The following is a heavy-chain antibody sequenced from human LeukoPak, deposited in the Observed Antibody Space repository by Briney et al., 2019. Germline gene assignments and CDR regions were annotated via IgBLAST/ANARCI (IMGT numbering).Heavy chain of an antibody. D-gene: IGHD3-9*01. V-gene: IGHV3-9*01. CDR2: ISSGGGNI. J-gene: IGHJ5*02. Sequence: GGSLRLSCAASEFTFDDYAMHWVRQAPGKGLEWVSGISSGGGNIGYADSVKGRFTISRDNAKNSLYLQMNSLRAEDTALYYCAKGRYFGWSQNWFDPWGQGTLVTVSS. CDR3: AKGRYFGWSQNWFDP. CDR1: EFTFDDYA.